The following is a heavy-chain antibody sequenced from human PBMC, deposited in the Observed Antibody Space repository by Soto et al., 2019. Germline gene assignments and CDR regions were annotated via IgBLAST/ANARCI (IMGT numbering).Heavy chain of an antibody. Sequence: SETLSLTCTVSGGSISSGSYYWSWIRQPPGKGLEWIGYIYYSGSTYYSPSLKSRVTISVDTSKNQFSLKLSSVTAADTAVYYCARDRGGVASNWFDPWGQGTLVTVSS. D-gene: IGHD3-10*01. J-gene: IGHJ5*02. CDR3: ARDRGGVASNWFDP. CDR2: IYYSGST. CDR1: GGSISSGSYY. V-gene: IGHV4-30-4*02.